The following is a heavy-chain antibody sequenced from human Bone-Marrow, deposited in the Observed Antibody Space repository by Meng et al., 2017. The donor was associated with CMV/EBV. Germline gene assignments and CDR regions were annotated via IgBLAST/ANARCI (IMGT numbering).Heavy chain of an antibody. CDR1: GYTFTSYG. Sequence: ASAKVSCKASGYTFTSYGNSWVRQAPGQGLEWMGWISGYDDNIKYAQKVQGRVTMTTDTSTSTAYMELRSRRSDDTAVDYCARDRIRRFSEWFPHRPRGAGSHYGRDVWGQGTTVTVSS. V-gene: IGHV1-18*01. J-gene: IGHJ6*02. CDR2: ISGYDDNI. D-gene: IGHD3-3*01. CDR3: ARDRIRRFSEWFPHRPRGAGSHYGRDV.